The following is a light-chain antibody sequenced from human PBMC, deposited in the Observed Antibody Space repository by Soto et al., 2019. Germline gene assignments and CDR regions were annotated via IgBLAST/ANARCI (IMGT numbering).Light chain of an antibody. Sequence: DIQMTQSPSTLSASVGDRVTITCRASQSISSWLAWYQQKPGTAPKLLIYDASSLESGVPSRFRGSVSGTEFTLTISSLQPYDFAIYYCQQYNSYSSWTFGQGTKVEI. CDR3: QQYNSYSSWT. V-gene: IGKV1-5*01. J-gene: IGKJ1*01. CDR2: DAS. CDR1: QSISSW.